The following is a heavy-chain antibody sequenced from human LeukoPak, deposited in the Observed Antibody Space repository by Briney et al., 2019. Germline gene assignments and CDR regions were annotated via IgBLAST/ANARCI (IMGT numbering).Heavy chain of an antibody. J-gene: IGHJ4*02. D-gene: IGHD6-13*01. CDR1: GFTFSTYW. V-gene: IGHV3-53*01. CDR2: IYSGGST. CDR3: ARERAAAGTRGYFDY. Sequence: PGGSLRLSCAASGFTFSTYWMSWVRQAPGKGLEWLSVIYSGGSTYYADSVKGRFTISRDNSKNTLFLQMNSLRAEDTAVYYCARERAAAGTRGYFDYWGQGTLVTDPS.